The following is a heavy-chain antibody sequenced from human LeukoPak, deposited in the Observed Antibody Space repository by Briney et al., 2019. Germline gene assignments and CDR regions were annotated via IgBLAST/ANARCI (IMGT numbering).Heavy chain of an antibody. D-gene: IGHD3-10*01. CDR1: GFTFSSYA. J-gene: IGHJ4*02. CDR3: STRGVTSPIFDY. CDR2: ITGGGRST. Sequence: GGSLRLSCAASGFTFSSYAMGWVRQAPGKGLEWVSSITGGGRSTYYADSVKGRFTISRDNSKNTLYLQMSSLGAEDAAVYYCSTRGVTSPIFDYWVQGTLVTDSP. V-gene: IGHV3-23*01.